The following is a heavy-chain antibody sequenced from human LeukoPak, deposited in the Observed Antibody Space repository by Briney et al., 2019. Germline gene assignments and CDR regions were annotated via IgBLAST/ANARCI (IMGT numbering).Heavy chain of an antibody. CDR1: GGSINSGSYY. J-gene: IGHJ4*02. CDR3: AREYYYDSSGSPGVDY. D-gene: IGHD3-22*01. CDR2: IYTSGST. Sequence: SETPSLTCTVSGGSINSGSYYWSWIRQPAGKGLEWFGRIYTSGSTNYNPSLKSRVTISVDTSKNQFSLKLSSVTAADTAVYYCAREYYYDSSGSPGVDYWGQGTLVTVSS. V-gene: IGHV4-61*02.